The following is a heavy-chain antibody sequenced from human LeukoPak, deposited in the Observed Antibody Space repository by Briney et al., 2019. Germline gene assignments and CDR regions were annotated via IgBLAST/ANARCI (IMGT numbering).Heavy chain of an antibody. CDR2: IRYDGSNK. CDR3: AKAGSNYDFWSGYYYYFDY. CDR1: GFTFSSYG. V-gene: IGHV3-30*02. D-gene: IGHD3-3*01. J-gene: IGHJ4*02. Sequence: QPGGSLRLSCAASGFTFSSYGMHWVRQAPGKGLEGVAFIRYDGSNKYYADSVKGRFTISRDNSKNTLYLQMNSLRAEDTAVYYCAKAGSNYDFWSGYYYYFDYWGQGTLVTVSS.